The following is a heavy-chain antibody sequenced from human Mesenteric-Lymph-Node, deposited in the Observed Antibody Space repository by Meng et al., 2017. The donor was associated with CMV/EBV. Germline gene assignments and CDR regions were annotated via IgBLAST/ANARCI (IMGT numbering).Heavy chain of an antibody. D-gene: IGHD6-19*01. CDR2: IYPGDSDT. CDR3: ARQGNSSAWYPVAAFDS. J-gene: IGHJ5*01. CDR1: RYSFTNYW. Sequence: KVSCKGSRYSFTNYWIGWVRQKPGKGLEWMGIIYPGDSDTRYGPSFRGQVTISADKSITTAYLQWGSLKASDTAMYYCARQGNSSAWYPVAAFDSWGQGTLVTVSS. V-gene: IGHV5-51*01.